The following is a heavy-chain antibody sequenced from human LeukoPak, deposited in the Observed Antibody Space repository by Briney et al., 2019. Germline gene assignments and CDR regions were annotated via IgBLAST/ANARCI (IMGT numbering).Heavy chain of an antibody. J-gene: IGHJ6*03. CDR1: GYTFTGYY. V-gene: IGHV1-2*02. Sequence: ASVKVSCKASGYTFTGYYIHWVRQAPGQGLEWMGWINPNSGGTNYAQKFQGRVTMTRDTSISTAYMELSRLRSDDTAVYYCARELRAYYYYYMDVWGKGTTVTVSS. CDR3: ARELRAYYYYYMDV. D-gene: IGHD4-17*01. CDR2: INPNSGGT.